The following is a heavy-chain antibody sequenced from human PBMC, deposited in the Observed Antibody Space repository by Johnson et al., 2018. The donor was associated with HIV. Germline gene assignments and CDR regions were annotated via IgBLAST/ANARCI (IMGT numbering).Heavy chain of an antibody. CDR3: ARATTPHDAFDI. CDR2: IYSGGST. Sequence: MLLVESGGGLVQPGGSLRLSCAASGFTVSSNYMSWVRQAPGKGLEWVSVIYSGGSTYYADSVKGRFTISRDNSKNTLYLQMNSLRAEDTAVYYCARATTPHDAFDIGGQGTMVTVSS. D-gene: IGHD1-1*01. V-gene: IGHV3-66*01. CDR1: GFTVSSNY. J-gene: IGHJ3*02.